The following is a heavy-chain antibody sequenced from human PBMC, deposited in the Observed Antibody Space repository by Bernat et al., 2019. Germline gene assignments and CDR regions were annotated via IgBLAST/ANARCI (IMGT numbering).Heavy chain of an antibody. D-gene: IGHD3-16*01. CDR2: IRSDSSTM. Sequence: EVQVVESGGDLVQPGGSLRLSCAASGFTFSSEPMNWVRQAPGEGLEWVANIRSDSSTMSYADSVKGRFTISSDNAKNSLYLQMSSLRAEDTAVYYCVRDVHYGCDIWGQGTVVTVSS. J-gene: IGHJ3*02. CDR3: VRDVHYGCDI. CDR1: GFTFSSEP. V-gene: IGHV3-48*04.